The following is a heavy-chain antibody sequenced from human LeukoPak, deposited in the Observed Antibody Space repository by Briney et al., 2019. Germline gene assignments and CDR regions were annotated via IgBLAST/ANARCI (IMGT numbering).Heavy chain of an antibody. CDR3: AISRRRYYYMDV. Sequence: PGRSLRLSCAASGFTFSTYSMHWVRQAPGKGLEWVAIISYDGSKKYYADSVKGRFTISRDNSKNTLFLQMNSLRAEDTAVYYCAISRRRYYYMDVWGKGTTVTVSS. CDR1: GFTFSTYS. J-gene: IGHJ6*03. D-gene: IGHD6-6*01. V-gene: IGHV3-30*04. CDR2: ISYDGSKK.